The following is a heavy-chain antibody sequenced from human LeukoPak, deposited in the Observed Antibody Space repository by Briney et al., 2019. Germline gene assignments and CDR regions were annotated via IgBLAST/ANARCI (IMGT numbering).Heavy chain of an antibody. CDR2: ISSSSSYI. CDR1: GFTFSSYS. V-gene: IGHV3-21*01. D-gene: IGHD3-10*01. Sequence: PGGSLRLSCAASGFTFSSYSMNWVRQAPGKGLEWVSSISSSSSYIYYADSVKGRFTISRDNAKNSLYLQMNSLRAEDTAVYYCAREWFWELVDGYWGQGTLVTVSS. J-gene: IGHJ4*02. CDR3: AREWFWELVDGY.